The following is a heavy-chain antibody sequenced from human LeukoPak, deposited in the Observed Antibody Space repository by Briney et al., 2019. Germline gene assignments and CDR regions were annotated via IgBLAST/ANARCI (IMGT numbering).Heavy chain of an antibody. J-gene: IGHJ4*02. D-gene: IGHD3-22*01. Sequence: ASVKVSCKASGYTFTSYGISWVRQAPGQGLEGMGWISAYNGNTNYAQKLQGRVTMTTDTSTSTAYMELRSLRSDDTAVYYCARALGTYDSSGYYPDYWGQGTLVTVSS. V-gene: IGHV1-18*01. CDR2: ISAYNGNT. CDR1: GYTFTSYG. CDR3: ARALGTYDSSGYYPDY.